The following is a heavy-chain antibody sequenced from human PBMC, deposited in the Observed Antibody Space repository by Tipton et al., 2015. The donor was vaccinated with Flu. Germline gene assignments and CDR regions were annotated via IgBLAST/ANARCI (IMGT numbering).Heavy chain of an antibody. CDR3: AAASLLWATGSGY. CDR2: IYSGDNP. D-gene: IGHD3-9*01. V-gene: IGHV3-53*01. CDR1: GFSVSNTY. Sequence: LVQSGGGLIQPGGSLRLSCAASGFSVSNTYMNWIRQAPGKGLEWVSVIYSGDNPYYADSVKGRFTISRDHSKNTLYLQMNNLRAEDTAVYYCAAASLLWATGSGYWGQGTLVTVSS. J-gene: IGHJ4*02.